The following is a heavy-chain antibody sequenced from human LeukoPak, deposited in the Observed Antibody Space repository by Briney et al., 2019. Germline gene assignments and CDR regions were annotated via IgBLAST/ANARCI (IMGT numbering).Heavy chain of an antibody. J-gene: IGHJ3*02. V-gene: IGHV3-23*01. CDR2: VSDSGGST. D-gene: IGHD1-26*01. Sequence: GGSLRLSCAAFGFTFSSYAMSWVRQAPAKGLEWVSAVSDSGGSTYYADSVKGRLTISRDNSKNTLYLQMNSLRAEDTAVYYCARISGSYPSNAFDIWGQGTMVTVSS. CDR3: ARISGSYPSNAFDI. CDR1: GFTFSSYA.